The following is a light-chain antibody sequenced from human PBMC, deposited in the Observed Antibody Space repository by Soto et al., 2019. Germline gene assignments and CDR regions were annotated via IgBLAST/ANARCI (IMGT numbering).Light chain of an antibody. CDR3: SSYTSSSTLV. J-gene: IGLJ1*01. CDR1: SSDVGGYNY. Sequence: QSALTQPASVSGSPGQSITISCTGTSSDVGGYNYVSWYQQHPGKAPKLMIYEVRNRPSGVSNRFSGSKSGNTASLTISGLHADDEADYYCSSYTSSSTLVFGTGTKLTVL. CDR2: EVR. V-gene: IGLV2-14*01.